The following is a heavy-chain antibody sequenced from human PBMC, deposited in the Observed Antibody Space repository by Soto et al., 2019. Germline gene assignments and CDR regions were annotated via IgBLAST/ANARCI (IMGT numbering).Heavy chain of an antibody. CDR1: GYTFTSYA. Sequence: QVQLVQSGAEVKKPGASVKVSCKASGYTFTSYAMHWVRQAPGQRLEWMGWINAGNGNTKYSQKFQGRVTVTRDTSASTDYMELSSLRSEDTAVYYCARDLQADYWGQGTLVTVSS. J-gene: IGHJ4*02. CDR3: ARDLQADY. V-gene: IGHV1-3*01. CDR2: INAGNGNT.